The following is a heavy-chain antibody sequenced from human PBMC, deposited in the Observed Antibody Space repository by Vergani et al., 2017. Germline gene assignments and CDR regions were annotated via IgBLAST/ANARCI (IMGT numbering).Heavy chain of an antibody. CDR3: ARHTTYTDS. J-gene: IGHJ4*02. V-gene: IGHV5-51*01. CDR2: IYPADSDT. CDR1: EYSFGNYW. D-gene: IGHD1-1*01. Sequence: EVELVQSGPEMRKPGESLKISCKGSEYSFGNYWIGWVRQMPGKGLEWMGIIYPADSDTRYSPSFQGQVTISADKSICTAFLHWDSLKASDTALYYCARHTTYTDSWGQGTLVTVSS.